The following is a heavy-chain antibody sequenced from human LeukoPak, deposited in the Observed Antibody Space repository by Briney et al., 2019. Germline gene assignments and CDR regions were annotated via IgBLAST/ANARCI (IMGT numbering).Heavy chain of an antibody. CDR2: IWYDGSNK. Sequence: GGSLRFSCAASGFTFSSYGMHWVRQAPGKGLEWVAVIWYDGSNKYYADSVKGRFTISRDNSKNTLYLQMNSLRAEDTAVYYCSREDRYSYGYDYWGQGTLVTVSS. CDR3: SREDRYSYGYDY. V-gene: IGHV3-33*01. CDR1: GFTFSSYG. J-gene: IGHJ4*02. D-gene: IGHD5-18*01.